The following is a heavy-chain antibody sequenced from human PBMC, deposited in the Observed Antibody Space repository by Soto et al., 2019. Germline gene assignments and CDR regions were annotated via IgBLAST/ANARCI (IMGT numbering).Heavy chain of an antibody. Sequence: SETLSLTCAVYGGSFSGYYWSWIRQPPGKRLEWIGEINHRGSTNDNPSLKSRVPISVDTSKNQFSLKLSSVTAADTAVYYCARIPGRRFGELYYFDYWGQGTLGTVSS. V-gene: IGHV4-34*01. CDR1: GGSFSGYY. D-gene: IGHD3-10*01. J-gene: IGHJ4*02. CDR2: INHRGST. CDR3: ARIPGRRFGELYYFDY.